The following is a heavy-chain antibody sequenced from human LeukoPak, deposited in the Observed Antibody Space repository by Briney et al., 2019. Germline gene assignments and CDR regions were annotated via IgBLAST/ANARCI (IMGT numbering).Heavy chain of an antibody. D-gene: IGHD3-3*01. Sequence: ASVKVSCKASGYTLTSYDINWVRQATGQGLEWMGWMNPNSGRTGYAQNFQGRITITRNTSISTAYMELSSLRSEDTAVYYCARGKGGYYDFWSGYFDYWGQGTLVTVSS. CDR1: GYTLTSYD. CDR3: ARGKGGYYDFWSGYFDY. CDR2: MNPNSGRT. J-gene: IGHJ4*02. V-gene: IGHV1-8*01.